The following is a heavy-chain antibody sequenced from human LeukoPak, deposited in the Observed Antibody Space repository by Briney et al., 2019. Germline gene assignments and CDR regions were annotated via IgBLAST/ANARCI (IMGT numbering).Heavy chain of an antibody. CDR1: GYTFTGYY. CDR2: MNPNSGGT. CDR3: AVGSGSSPYFDY. D-gene: IGHD3-10*01. V-gene: IGHV1-2*02. Sequence: ASVKVSCKASGYTFTGYYMHWVRQAPGQGLEWMGWMNPNSGGTNYAQKFQGRVTMTRDTSISTAYMELRSLRSDDTAVYYCAVGSGSSPYFDYWGQGTLVTVSS. J-gene: IGHJ4*02.